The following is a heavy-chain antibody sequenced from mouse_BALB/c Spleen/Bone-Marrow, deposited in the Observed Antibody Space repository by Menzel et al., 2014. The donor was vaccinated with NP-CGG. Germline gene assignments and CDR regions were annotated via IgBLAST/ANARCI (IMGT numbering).Heavy chain of an antibody. Sequence: QVQLQQSGAELVRPGSSLKISCKASGYAFSSYWMNWVKQRPGQGLEWIGQIYPGDGDTNYNGKFKGKATLTADKSSSTAYMQLSSLTSEDSAFYFCARSTSTMDYWGQGTTLTVSS. CDR1: GYAFSSYW. D-gene: IGHD1-1*02. CDR3: ARSTSTMDY. CDR2: IYPGDGDT. V-gene: IGHV1-80*01. J-gene: IGHJ2*01.